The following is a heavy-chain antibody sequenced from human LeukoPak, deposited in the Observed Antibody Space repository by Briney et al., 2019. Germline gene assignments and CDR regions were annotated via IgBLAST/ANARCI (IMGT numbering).Heavy chain of an antibody. CDR3: VTVIYRSSWYGDN. Sequence: GGSLRLSCAASGLTFSSYAMHWVRQAPGKGLEWVAVISYDGSNKYYADSVKGRFTISRDNAKNSLYLQMNSLRVEDTAVYYCVTVIYRSSWYGDNWGQGTLVTVSS. V-gene: IGHV3-30-3*01. D-gene: IGHD6-13*01. CDR2: ISYDGSNK. CDR1: GLTFSSYA. J-gene: IGHJ4*01.